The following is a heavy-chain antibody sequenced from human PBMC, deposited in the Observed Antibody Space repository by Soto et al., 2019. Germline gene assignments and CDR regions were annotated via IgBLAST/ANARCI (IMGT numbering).Heavy chain of an antibody. CDR2: IYYSGST. V-gene: IGHV4-59*08. Sequence: PSETLSLTCTVSGGSISSYYWSWIRQPPGKGLEWIGYIYYSGSTNYNPSLKSRVTISVDTSKNQFSLKLSSVTAADTAVYYCARAQGGDYDFWSGYLFLSKIDYWGQGTLVTVSS. D-gene: IGHD3-3*01. CDR1: GGSISSYY. J-gene: IGHJ4*02. CDR3: ARAQGGDYDFWSGYLFLSKIDY.